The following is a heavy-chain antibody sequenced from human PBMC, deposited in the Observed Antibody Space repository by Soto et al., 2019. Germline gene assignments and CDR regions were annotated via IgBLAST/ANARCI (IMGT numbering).Heavy chain of an antibody. J-gene: IGHJ4*02. V-gene: IGHV1-18*01. CDR2: ISAYNGNT. D-gene: IGHD6-6*01. CDR1: GYTFTSYG. Sequence: VASVKVSCKASGYTFTSYGISWVRQAPGQGLEWMGWISAYNGNTNYAQKLQGRVTMTTDTSTSTAYMELRSLRSDDTAVYYCARDSPRVQPRPKYSSSLGEGYWGQGTLVTVSS. CDR3: ARDSPRVQPRPKYSSSLGEGY.